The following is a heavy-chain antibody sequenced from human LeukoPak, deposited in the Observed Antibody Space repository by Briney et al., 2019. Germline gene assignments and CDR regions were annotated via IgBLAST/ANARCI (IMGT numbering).Heavy chain of an antibody. D-gene: IGHD3/OR15-3a*01. CDR1: GGTFSSYA. J-gene: IGHJ4*02. V-gene: IGHV1-69*13. CDR2: IIPIFGTA. CDR3: ATRSARGTGYYPFDY. Sequence: GASVKVSCKASGGTFSSYAISWVRQAPGQGLEWTGGIIPIFGTANYAQKFQGRVTITADESTSTAYMELSSLRSEDTAVYYCATRSARGTGYYPFDYWGQGTLVTVSS.